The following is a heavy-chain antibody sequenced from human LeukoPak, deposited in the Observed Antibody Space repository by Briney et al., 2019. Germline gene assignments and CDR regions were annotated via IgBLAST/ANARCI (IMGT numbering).Heavy chain of an antibody. CDR1: GDSIGSGYY. Sequence: ASETLSLTCTVSGDSIGSGYYWDWIRQPPGKGLEWIGSIYQSGDTFYKPPLKSRATVSVDTTNNQLSLKLSSVTAADTAVYYCTRGGDGFHIWGQGTMVIVSS. CDR2: IYQSGDT. CDR3: TRGGDGFHI. V-gene: IGHV4-38-2*02. J-gene: IGHJ3*02.